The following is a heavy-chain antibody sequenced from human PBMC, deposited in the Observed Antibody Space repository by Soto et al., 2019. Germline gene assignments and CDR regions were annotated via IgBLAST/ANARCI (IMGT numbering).Heavy chain of an antibody. D-gene: IGHD6-19*01. CDR3: AKGGSDWPFDY. J-gene: IGHJ4*02. Sequence: EVQLLESGGGLVQPGGSLRLSCAASGFTFSSYAMTWVRQAPGKGLEWVSAISASGAATYYADSVKGRFTISRDNSKNTLYLQMNSLRAEDTAVYYCAKGGSDWPFDYWGQGTLVTVSS. CDR1: GFTFSSYA. V-gene: IGHV3-23*01. CDR2: ISASGAAT.